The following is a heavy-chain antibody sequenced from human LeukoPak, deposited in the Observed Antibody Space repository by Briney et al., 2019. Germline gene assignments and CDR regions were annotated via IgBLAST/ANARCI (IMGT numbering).Heavy chain of an antibody. CDR3: ARLPFWGFYYFDF. V-gene: IGHV4-39*01. Sequence: SETLSLTCTVSGGSISSSSYYWAWIRQPPGTGLEWIGSIYYSGSTYYNPSLKSRVTISVDTSKNQFSLKLSSVPAADTAVYSCARLPFWGFYYFDFWGQGTLVTVSS. D-gene: IGHD7-27*01. CDR2: IYYSGST. J-gene: IGHJ4*02. CDR1: GGSISSSSYY.